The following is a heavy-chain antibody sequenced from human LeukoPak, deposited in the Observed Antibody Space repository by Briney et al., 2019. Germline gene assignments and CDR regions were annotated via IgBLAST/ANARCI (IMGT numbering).Heavy chain of an antibody. CDR2: IYPDDSDT. D-gene: IGHD6-19*01. CDR3: AREAKTAGQWLVPSPFDY. J-gene: IGHJ4*02. Sequence: GESLKISCKASGYSFSTYWIAWIRQRPGKGLEWMGTIYPDDSDTRDSPSFQGQVTISVDKSITTAYLHWRSLEASDTAMYYCAREAKTAGQWLVPSPFDYWGQGTLVTVSS. V-gene: IGHV5-51*01. CDR1: GYSFSTYW.